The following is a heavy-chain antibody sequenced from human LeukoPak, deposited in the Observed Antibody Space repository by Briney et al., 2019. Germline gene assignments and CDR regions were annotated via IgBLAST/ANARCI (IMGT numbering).Heavy chain of an antibody. CDR1: GFTFSTYA. V-gene: IGHV3-23*01. CDR3: AKEGGRGCSTTSCYSDN. CDR2: ITGSGGTT. Sequence: PGGSLRLSCAASGFTFSTYAMSWVCQAPGKGLNWVSTITGSGGTTYYADSVKGRFTISRDNSKNALFLQMHSLRAEDTAIYYCAKEGGRGCSTTSCYSDNWGQGTQVTVSS. J-gene: IGHJ4*02. D-gene: IGHD2-2*01.